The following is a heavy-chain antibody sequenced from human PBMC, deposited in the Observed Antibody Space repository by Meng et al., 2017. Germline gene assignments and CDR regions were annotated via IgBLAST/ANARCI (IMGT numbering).Heavy chain of an antibody. CDR2: ISYDGSNK. Sequence: GGSLRLSCAASGFTFSSYAMHWVRQAPGKGLEWVAVISYDGSNKYYADSVKGRFTISRDNSKNTLYLQMNSLRAEDTAVYYCARGRSIAAAHYWGQGTLVTVSS. D-gene: IGHD6-13*01. V-gene: IGHV3-30*04. CDR1: GFTFSSYA. CDR3: ARGRSIAAAHY. J-gene: IGHJ4*02.